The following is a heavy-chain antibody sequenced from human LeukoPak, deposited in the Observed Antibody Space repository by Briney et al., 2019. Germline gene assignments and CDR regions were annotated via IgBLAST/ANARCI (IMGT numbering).Heavy chain of an antibody. V-gene: IGHV3-23*01. J-gene: IGHJ4*02. CDR1: GFTFSSYA. D-gene: IGHD6-6*01. CDR3: AKPDRAIAAPGY. Sequence: TGGSLRLSCAASGFTFSSYAMSWVRQAPGKGLEWVSAISGSGGSTYYADSVKGRFTISRDNSKDTLYLQMNSLRAEDTAVYYCAKPDRAIAAPGYWGQGTLVTVSS. CDR2: ISGSGGST.